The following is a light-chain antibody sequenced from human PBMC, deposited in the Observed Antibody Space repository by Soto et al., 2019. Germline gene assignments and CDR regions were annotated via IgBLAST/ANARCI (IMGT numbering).Light chain of an antibody. J-gene: IGKJ4*01. CDR3: QQYDNILT. CDR1: QDISNF. CDR2: DAS. V-gene: IGKV1-33*01. Sequence: DIRMTQSQSSLSPSLGDRVTLTCQASQDISNFLNWYKQKPGKAPNLLIYDASNLETGVPSRFSGSGSGTDFTFAIRSLKPEDIATDDCQQYDNILTCSGLTQVDIK.